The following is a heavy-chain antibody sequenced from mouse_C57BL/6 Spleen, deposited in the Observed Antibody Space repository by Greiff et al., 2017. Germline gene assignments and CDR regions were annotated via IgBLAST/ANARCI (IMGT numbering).Heavy chain of an antibody. J-gene: IGHJ4*01. CDR3: ARYEPYYDYDVRAMDY. CDR1: GFNIKDYY. V-gene: IGHV14-2*01. D-gene: IGHD2-4*01. CDR2: IDPEDGET. Sequence: VHVKQSGAELVKPGASVKLSCTASGFNIKDYYMHWVKQRTEQGLEWIGRIDPEDGETKYAPKFQGKATITADTSSNTAYLQLRSLTSEDTAVYYCARYEPYYDYDVRAMDYWCKGTSVTVPS.